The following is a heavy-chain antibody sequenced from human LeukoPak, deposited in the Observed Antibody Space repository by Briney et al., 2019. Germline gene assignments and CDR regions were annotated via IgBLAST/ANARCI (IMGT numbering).Heavy chain of an antibody. CDR2: INSDGFSI. D-gene: IGHD2-15*01. CDR1: GFTFSSYW. J-gene: IGHJ4*02. V-gene: IGHV3-74*03. CDR3: ARERDGIVVVAGPFDY. Sequence: PGGSLRLSCAASGFTFSSYWMHWVRQAPGKGPVWLARINSDGFSISYADSVKGRFTISRDNSKNTLYLQMNSLRAEDTAVYYCARERDGIVVVAGPFDYWGQGTLVTVSS.